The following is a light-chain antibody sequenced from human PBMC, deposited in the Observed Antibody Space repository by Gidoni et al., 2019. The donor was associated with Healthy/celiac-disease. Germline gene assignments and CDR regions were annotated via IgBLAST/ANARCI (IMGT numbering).Light chain of an antibody. Sequence: DIQLTQSPSFLSASVGDRVTITCRASQGISSYLAWYQQKPGKAPKLLIYASSTVQSGVPSRCGGSGSGTEFTLTISSLQPEDFATYYCQLEAFTFGPGTKVDIK. J-gene: IGKJ3*01. CDR3: QLEAFT. V-gene: IGKV1-9*01. CDR1: QGISSY. CDR2: ASS.